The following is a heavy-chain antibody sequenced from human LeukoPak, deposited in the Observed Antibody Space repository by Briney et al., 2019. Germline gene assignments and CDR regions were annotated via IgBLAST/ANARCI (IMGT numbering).Heavy chain of an antibody. Sequence: GGSLRLSCAASGFTFSSYAMHWVRQAPGKGLEWVAVISYDGSNKYYADSVKGRFTISRDNSKNTLYLQMNSLRAEDTAVYYCARDWEDCSGGSCYVAYYYYYMDGWGKGTTVTVSS. J-gene: IGHJ6*03. D-gene: IGHD2-15*01. CDR3: ARDWEDCSGGSCYVAYYYYYMDG. V-gene: IGHV3-30*01. CDR1: GFTFSSYA. CDR2: ISYDGSNK.